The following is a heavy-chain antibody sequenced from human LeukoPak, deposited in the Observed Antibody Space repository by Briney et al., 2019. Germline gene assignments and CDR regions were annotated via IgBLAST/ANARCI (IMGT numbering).Heavy chain of an antibody. CDR1: GFTFSSYE. Sequence: GGSLRLSCAASGFTFSSYEMNWVRQAPGKGLEWVSGISDSGGTRYYADSVKGRFTISRDNSKNTVYLQMNSLRAEDTAVYYCAKDSYRVDSFTDYWGQGTLVTVSS. CDR2: ISDSGGTR. CDR3: AKDSYRVDSFTDY. V-gene: IGHV3-23*01. D-gene: IGHD5-12*01. J-gene: IGHJ4*02.